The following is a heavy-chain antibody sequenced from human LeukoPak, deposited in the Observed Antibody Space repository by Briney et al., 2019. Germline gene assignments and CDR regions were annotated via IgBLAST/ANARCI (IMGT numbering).Heavy chain of an antibody. CDR1: GFTFSSYG. V-gene: IGHV3-30*18. D-gene: IGHD3-10*01. CDR3: AKDYSKTSYYGSGTYYRPNWFDP. J-gene: IGHJ5*02. Sequence: GGSLRLSCAASGFTFSSYGMHWVRQAPGKGLEWVAVISYDGSNKYYADSVKGRFTISRDNSKNTLHLQMNSLRAEETAVYYCAKDYSKTSYYGSGTYYRPNWFDPWGQGTLVTVSS. CDR2: ISYDGSNK.